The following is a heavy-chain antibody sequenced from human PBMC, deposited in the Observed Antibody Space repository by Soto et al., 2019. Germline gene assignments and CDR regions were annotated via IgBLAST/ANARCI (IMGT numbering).Heavy chain of an antibody. D-gene: IGHD5-18*01. CDR3: ARAMDTAMTSKDNWFDP. J-gene: IGHJ5*02. V-gene: IGHV3-30-3*01. Sequence: LSLTCTVSGDSISSYYWNWVRQAPGRGLEWVAVISYDENKRYYTDSVKGRFTISRDNSKNTLYLQVNNLRAEDTAVYYCARAMDTAMTSKDNWFDPWGQGTLVTVSS. CDR1: GDSISSYY. CDR2: ISYDENKR.